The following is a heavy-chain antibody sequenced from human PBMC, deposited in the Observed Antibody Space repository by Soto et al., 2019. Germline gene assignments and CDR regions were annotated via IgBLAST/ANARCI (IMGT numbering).Heavy chain of an antibody. CDR3: ARLWGWYFDY. V-gene: IGHV4-59*01. CDR2: IYYSGST. J-gene: IGHJ4*02. D-gene: IGHD2-21*01. CDR1: GGSISSYY. Sequence: QVQLQESGPGLVEPSETLSLTCTVSGGSISSYYWSWIRQPPGKGLEWIGYIYYSGSTNYNPSLXSXVXIXXDTSKNQFSLKLSSVTAADTAVYYCARLWGWYFDYWGQGTLVTVSS.